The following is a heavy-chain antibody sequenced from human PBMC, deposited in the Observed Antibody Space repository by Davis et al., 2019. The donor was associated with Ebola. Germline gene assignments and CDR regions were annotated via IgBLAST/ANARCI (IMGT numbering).Heavy chain of an antibody. CDR2: INHSGST. Sequence: PSETLSLTCAVYGGSFSGYYWSWIRQPPGKGLEWIGEINHSGSTNYNPSLKSRVTISVDTSKNQFSLKLSSVTAADTAVYYCARLLPTTTGLGYYGMDVWGQGTTVTVSS. J-gene: IGHJ6*02. CDR1: GGSFSGYY. CDR3: ARLLPTTTGLGYYGMDV. V-gene: IGHV4-34*01. D-gene: IGHD3/OR15-3a*01.